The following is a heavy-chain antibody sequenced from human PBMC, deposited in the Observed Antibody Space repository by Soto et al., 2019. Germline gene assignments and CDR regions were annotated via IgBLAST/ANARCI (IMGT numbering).Heavy chain of an antibody. CDR3: AKDTSSSPYYMDV. V-gene: IGHV3-23*01. Sequence: ESVGGSVQPGGSLRLSCAASGFTFSNFAMSWVRHAPGQGLEWVSEISGSTGTTYYADSVKGRFIISRDNSKNMVHLQMNSLRAEDTAVYYCAKDTSSSPYYMDVWGKGTTVTVSS. J-gene: IGHJ6*03. CDR2: ISGSTGTT. D-gene: IGHD2-2*01. CDR1: GFTFSNFA.